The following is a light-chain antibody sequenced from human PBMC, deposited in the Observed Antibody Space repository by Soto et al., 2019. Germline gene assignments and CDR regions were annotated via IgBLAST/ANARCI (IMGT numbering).Light chain of an antibody. CDR1: SSNIGSNY. CDR3: ATWDERLGGQV. CDR2: RNN. J-gene: IGLJ1*01. Sequence: QSVLTQPPSASGTPGQRVTISCSGSSSNIGSNYVYWYQQLPGTAPKLLIYRNNQRPSGVPDRFSGSKSGTSASLAISGPRSGDGGYYYWATWDERLGGQVLGTGTKLTAL. V-gene: IGLV1-47*01.